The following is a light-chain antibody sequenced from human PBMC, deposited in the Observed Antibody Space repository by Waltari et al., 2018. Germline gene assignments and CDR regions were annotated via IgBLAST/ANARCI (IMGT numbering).Light chain of an antibody. CDR3: AAWDDSLNGVV. J-gene: IGLJ2*01. CDR2: SND. Sequence: QSVLTHSPSASGTPGQRVTISCSGSSSNIGSNAVNSYRQLPGTAPKLLIFSNDQRPSGVPDRFSGSKSGTSASLAISGLQSEDEADYYCAAWDDSLNGVVFGGGTKLTVL. CDR1: SSNIGSNA. V-gene: IGLV1-44*01.